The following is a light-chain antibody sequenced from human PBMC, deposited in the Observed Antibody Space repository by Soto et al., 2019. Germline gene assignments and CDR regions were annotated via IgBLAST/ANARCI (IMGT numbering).Light chain of an antibody. CDR3: QQYNNWPLYT. J-gene: IGKJ2*01. Sequence: VMTQSPATLSVSPGERATLSCRASQSIGSNLAWYQQKPGQAPMLLMYGASTRATGIPARFSGSGSGTEFTLTISSLQSEDFAVYYCQQYNNWPLYTFGQGTKLEIK. CDR2: GAS. V-gene: IGKV3-15*01. CDR1: QSIGSN.